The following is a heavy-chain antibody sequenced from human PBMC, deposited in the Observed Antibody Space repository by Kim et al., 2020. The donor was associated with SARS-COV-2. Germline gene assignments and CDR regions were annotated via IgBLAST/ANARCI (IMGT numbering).Heavy chain of an antibody. Sequence: GGSLRLSCAASGFTFSNYWMTWVRQAPGKGLEWVATINQYGSEKYYLDSGEGRFTISRDNAKSSLFLHMNSLRVEDAAVYFCARARIDYWGQGTLLTVS. CDR3: ARARIDY. J-gene: IGHJ4*02. V-gene: IGHV3-7*01. CDR1: GFTFSNYW. CDR2: INQYGSEK.